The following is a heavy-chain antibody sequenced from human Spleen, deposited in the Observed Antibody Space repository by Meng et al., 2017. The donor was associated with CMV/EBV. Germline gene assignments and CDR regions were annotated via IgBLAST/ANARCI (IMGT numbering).Heavy chain of an antibody. D-gene: IGHD1-14*01. J-gene: IGHJ4*02. CDR1: GGSFSGYY. V-gene: IGHV4-34*01. CDR2: INHSGST. CDR3: ARGLGTPIDY. Sequence: SQTLSLTCTVSGGSFSGYYWSWIRQPPGKGLECIGEINHSGSTNYNPSLKSRVTISVDTSKNQFSLKLSSVTAADTAVYYCARGLGTPIDYWGQGTLVTVSS.